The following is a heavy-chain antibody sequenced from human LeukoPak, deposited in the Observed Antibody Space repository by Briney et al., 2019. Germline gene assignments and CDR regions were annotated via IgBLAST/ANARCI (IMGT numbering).Heavy chain of an antibody. Sequence: PGGSLRLSCTASGFSFGDYAMSWVRQAPGKGLEWVGFIRSKAYGGTPEYAASVEGRFAISRDDSKSIAYLQMNSLETEDTAVYYCTRARGYSYGYIDYWGQGTLVTVSS. D-gene: IGHD5-18*01. CDR2: IRSKAYGGTP. CDR3: TRARGYSYGYIDY. CDR1: GFSFGDYA. V-gene: IGHV3-49*04. J-gene: IGHJ4*02.